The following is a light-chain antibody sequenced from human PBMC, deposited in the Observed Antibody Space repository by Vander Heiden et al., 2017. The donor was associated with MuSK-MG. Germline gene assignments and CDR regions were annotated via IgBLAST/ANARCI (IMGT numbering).Light chain of an antibody. CDR1: SSDVGGYDF. J-gene: IGLJ2*01. Sequence: QSALTQPASVSGSPGQSITISCTGTSSDVGGYDFVSWYQQHPGKAHKFIIYDVTNRPAGVSNRFSGSKAGNTASLTISGLQAEDEADYYCSSYTSSTTVVFGGGTRLTVL. CDR2: DVT. CDR3: SSYTSSTTVV. V-gene: IGLV2-14*03.